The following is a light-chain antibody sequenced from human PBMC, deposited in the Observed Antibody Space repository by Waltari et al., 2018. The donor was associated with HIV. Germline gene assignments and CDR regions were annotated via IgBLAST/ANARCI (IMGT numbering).Light chain of an antibody. CDR3: QQLKTYPLS. CDR2: SVS. Sequence: IPLTQSPSFLSASVGERLTIACRATPGVGSYLAWYQQKPGKAPNLLIYSVSVLQTGVPSRFSGSGSGTEFTLTISGLQPEDFATYYCQQLKTYPLSFGGGTKVEIK. V-gene: IGKV1-9*01. J-gene: IGKJ4*01. CDR1: PGVGSY.